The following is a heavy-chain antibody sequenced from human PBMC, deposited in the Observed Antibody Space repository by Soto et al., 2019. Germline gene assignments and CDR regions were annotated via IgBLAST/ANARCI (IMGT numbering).Heavy chain of an antibody. J-gene: IGHJ6*03. Sequence: QVQLVESGGGVVQPGRSLRLSCAASGFTFTTCGMHWVRQAPGKGLEWVALISHDGSNKYYAESVKGRFTISRDNSKNTLNLQMNSLRAEDTAVYYCASNYYDFWSGYYDYYDLDVWGKGTTVTVSS. D-gene: IGHD3-3*01. CDR3: ASNYYDFWSGYYDYYDLDV. V-gene: IGHV3-30*03. CDR2: ISHDGSNK. CDR1: GFTFTTCG.